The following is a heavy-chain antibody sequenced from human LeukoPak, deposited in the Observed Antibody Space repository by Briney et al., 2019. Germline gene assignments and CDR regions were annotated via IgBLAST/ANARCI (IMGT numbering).Heavy chain of an antibody. CDR1: GFTFSSHW. V-gene: IGHV3-74*03. CDR2: INGDGSNT. CDR3: AKDIDY. Sequence: PGGSLRLPCAASGFTFSSHWMHWVRQAPGKGLVWVSRINGDGSNTTYADSVKGRSTISRDNAKNTLYLQMNSLRAEDTAVYYCAKDIDYWGQGTLVTVSS. J-gene: IGHJ4*02.